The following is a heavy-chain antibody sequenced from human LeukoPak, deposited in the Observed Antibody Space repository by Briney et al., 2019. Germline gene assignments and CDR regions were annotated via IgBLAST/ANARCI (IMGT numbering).Heavy chain of an antibody. Sequence: ASVKVSCKASGYTFTSYGISWVRQVPGQGLEWMGWISAYNGNTSYAQKFQGRVTMTRDTSTSTVYMELSSLRSEDTAVYYCARRDCSSTSCYTDDAFDIWGQGTMVTVSS. CDR1: GYTFTSYG. CDR3: ARRDCSSTSCYTDDAFDI. J-gene: IGHJ3*02. CDR2: ISAYNGNT. V-gene: IGHV1-18*01. D-gene: IGHD2-2*02.